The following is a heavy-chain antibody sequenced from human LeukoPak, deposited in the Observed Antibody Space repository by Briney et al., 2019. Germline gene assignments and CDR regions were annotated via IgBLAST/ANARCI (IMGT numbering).Heavy chain of an antibody. CDR3: ARDPAEIRSRPRVTPPYGSGSPRHYMDV. D-gene: IGHD3-10*01. V-gene: IGHV1-46*01. CDR1: GYTFTSYY. J-gene: IGHJ6*03. Sequence: ASVKVSCKASGYTFTSYYMHWVRQAPGQGLEWMGIINPSGGSTSYAQKFQGRVTMTRDMSTSTVYMELSSLRSEDTAVYYCARDPAEIRSRPRVTPPYGSGSPRHYMDVWGKGTTVTVSS. CDR2: INPSGGST.